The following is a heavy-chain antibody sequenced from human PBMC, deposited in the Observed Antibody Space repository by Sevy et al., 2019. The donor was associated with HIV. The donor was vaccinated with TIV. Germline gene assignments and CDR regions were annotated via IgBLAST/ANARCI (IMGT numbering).Heavy chain of an antibody. Sequence: ASVKVSCKASGYTFTSYGISWVRQAPGQGLEWMGWISAYNGNTNYAQKLQGRVTMTTDTSTSTAYMELRSLRSDDTAVYYCARDAAGYSGYDFGDHWGQGTLVTVSS. D-gene: IGHD5-12*01. CDR1: GYTFTSYG. CDR3: ARDAAGYSGYDFGDH. J-gene: IGHJ4*02. V-gene: IGHV1-18*01. CDR2: ISAYNGNT.